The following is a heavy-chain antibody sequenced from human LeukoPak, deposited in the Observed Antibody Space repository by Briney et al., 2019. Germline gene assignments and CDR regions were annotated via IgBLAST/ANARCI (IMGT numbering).Heavy chain of an antibody. CDR1: GFTFSTYA. CDR3: VKDAGIAARPWYFDS. J-gene: IGHJ4*02. V-gene: IGHV3-23*01. Sequence: GGSLRLSCAASGFTFSTYAVNWVRQAPGKGLEWVSAISSSGGTTYYADSAKGRFTISRDNAKNLLYLLMDSLRPEDSALYYCVKDAGIAARPWYFDSWGQGTQVIVSS. CDR2: ISSSGGTT. D-gene: IGHD6-6*01.